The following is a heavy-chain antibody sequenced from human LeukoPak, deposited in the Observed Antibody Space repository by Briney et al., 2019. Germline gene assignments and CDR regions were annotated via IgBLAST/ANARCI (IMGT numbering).Heavy chain of an antibody. J-gene: IGHJ3*02. Sequence: QSGGSLRLSCEASGSASGFTSNTYGMSWVRQAPGKGLEWVSGLSGRTGNTYYADSVRGRFTISRDTSKNTLYLQMTDLRNEDTAVYYCAKDPRQILGSFEIWGQGTVVTVS. V-gene: IGHV3-23*01. CDR2: LSGRTGNT. CDR1: GFTSNTYG. CDR3: AKDPRQILGSFEI. D-gene: IGHD2/OR15-2a*01.